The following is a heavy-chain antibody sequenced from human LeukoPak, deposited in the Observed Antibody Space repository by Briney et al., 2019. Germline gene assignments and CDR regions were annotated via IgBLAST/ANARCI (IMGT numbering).Heavy chain of an antibody. D-gene: IGHD2/OR15-2a*01. V-gene: IGHV4-30-2*05. J-gene: IGHJ4*02. CDR2: IYHSGST. CDR1: GDSISSDDCS. Sequence: PSETLSLTCAVSGDSISSDDCSWSWIRQPPGKGLEWIGYIYHSGSTYYNPSLKGRVAISVDTSKNQFSLKLSSVAAADTAVYFCARLQHYHGGAEGYYCCHYWGQGTLVTVSS. CDR3: ARLQHYHGGAEGYYCCHY.